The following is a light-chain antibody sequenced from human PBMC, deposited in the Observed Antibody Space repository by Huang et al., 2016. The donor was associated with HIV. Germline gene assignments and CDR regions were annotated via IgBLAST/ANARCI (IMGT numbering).Light chain of an antibody. CDR2: GAS. V-gene: IGKV3-15*01. Sequence: EIVMTQSPATLSVSPGERATLSCRASQSVSSNLACYQPEPGQAPRLLIYGASTRATGIPARFSDSGSGTEFTLTISRLQSEDFAVYYCQQYNNWLLYTFGQGTKLEIK. CDR1: QSVSSN. J-gene: IGKJ2*01. CDR3: QQYNNWLLYT.